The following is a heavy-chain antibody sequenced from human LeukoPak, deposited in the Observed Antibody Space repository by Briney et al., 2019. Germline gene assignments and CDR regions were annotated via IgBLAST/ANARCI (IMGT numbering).Heavy chain of an antibody. CDR3: AKQGFGC. J-gene: IGHJ4*02. Sequence: SGRSLRLSCAASGFTFSSYGMHWVRQAPGEGLEWVSTISGSADNTNYAEAVKGRFTISRDNSKNTMYLQMNSLRAEDTAVYYCAKQGFGCWGQGTLVTVSS. CDR2: ISGSADNT. CDR1: GFTFSSYG. V-gene: IGHV3-23*01.